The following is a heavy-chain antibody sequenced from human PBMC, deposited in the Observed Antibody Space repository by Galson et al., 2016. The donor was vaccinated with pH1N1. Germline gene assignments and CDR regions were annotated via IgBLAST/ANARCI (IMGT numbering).Heavy chain of an antibody. CDR1: GFTLRTYG. CDR2: MPYDGINE. Sequence: SLRLSCAASGFTLRTYGIHWVRQTPGKGLEWLAFMPYDGINEYYADSVKGRFTMSRDTSKNTLYLQMKSLGAEDSALYYCAKDTGDYGWFDPWGQGTLVTVSS. D-gene: IGHD4-17*01. CDR3: AKDTGDYGWFDP. V-gene: IGHV3-30*02. J-gene: IGHJ5*02.